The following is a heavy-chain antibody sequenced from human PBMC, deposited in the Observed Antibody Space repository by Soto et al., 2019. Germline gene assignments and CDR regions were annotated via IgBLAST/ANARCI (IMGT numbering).Heavy chain of an antibody. Sequence: KTSETLSLTCTVSGGSISSGDYYRSWIRQPPGKGLEWIGYIYYSGSTYYNPSLKSRVTISVDTSKNQFSLKLSSVTAADTAVYYCARVITMVRGPKDNPYNWFDPWGQGTLVTVSS. CDR1: GGSISSGDYY. CDR2: IYYSGST. CDR3: ARVITMVRGPKDNPYNWFDP. D-gene: IGHD3-10*01. V-gene: IGHV4-30-4*01. J-gene: IGHJ5*02.